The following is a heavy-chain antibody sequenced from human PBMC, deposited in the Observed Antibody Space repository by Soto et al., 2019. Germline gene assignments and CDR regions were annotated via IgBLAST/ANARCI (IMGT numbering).Heavy chain of an antibody. V-gene: IGHV3-9*01. J-gene: IGHJ4*02. CDR2: ISWNSGSI. D-gene: IGHD5-12*01. CDR1: GFTLDDYA. CDR3: AKASTVATIKFDY. Sequence: PGGSLRLSCAASGFTLDDYAMHWVRQAPGKGLEGVSGISWNSGSIGYADSVKGRFTISRDNAKNSLYLQMNSLRAEDTALYYCAKASTVATIKFDYWGQGTLVTVS.